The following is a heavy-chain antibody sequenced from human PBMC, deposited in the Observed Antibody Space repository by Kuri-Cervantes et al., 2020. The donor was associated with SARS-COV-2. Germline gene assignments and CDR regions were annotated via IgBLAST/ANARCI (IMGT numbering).Heavy chain of an antibody. V-gene: IGHV3-7*01. CDR2: IKQDGSEK. Sequence: GESLKISCEASGISFSYYWMTWVRQTPGRGLEWVANIKQDGSEKYYVDSVKGRFTISRDNAGNSLFLQMNSLRSEDTAVYYCARDLRLGKSLDYWGQGTLVTVSS. CDR1: GISFSYYW. D-gene: IGHD7-27*01. CDR3: ARDLRLGKSLDY. J-gene: IGHJ4*02.